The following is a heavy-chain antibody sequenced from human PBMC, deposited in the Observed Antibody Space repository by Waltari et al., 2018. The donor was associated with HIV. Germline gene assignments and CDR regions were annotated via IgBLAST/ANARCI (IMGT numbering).Heavy chain of an antibody. CDR3: ARAAAGRVLDY. D-gene: IGHD6-13*01. V-gene: IGHV4-59*01. CDR1: VYYISIYY. Sequence: QVQLQESGPGLVKPSETMSLTCPGSVYYISIYYWPWSRQPPGKGLEWIGYTYPRGNTDYNPSLKSRVAISLDTSQSQFSLKLSSVTAADTAVYYCARAAAGRVLDYWGQGILVTVSS. CDR2: TYPRGNT. J-gene: IGHJ4*02.